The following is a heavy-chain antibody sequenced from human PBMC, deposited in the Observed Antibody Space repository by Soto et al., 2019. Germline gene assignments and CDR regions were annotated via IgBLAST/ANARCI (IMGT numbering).Heavy chain of an antibody. CDR2: ISSTTNYI. CDR3: ARESEDLTSNFDY. J-gene: IGHJ4*02. Sequence: GRSLRLSCAASGFTFTRYSMNWVRQAPGKGLEWVSSISSTTNYIYYEDSMKGRFTISRDNAKNSLYLEMNSLRAEDTAVYYCARESEDLTSNFDYWGQGTLVTVSS. V-gene: IGHV3-21*06. CDR1: GFTFTRYS.